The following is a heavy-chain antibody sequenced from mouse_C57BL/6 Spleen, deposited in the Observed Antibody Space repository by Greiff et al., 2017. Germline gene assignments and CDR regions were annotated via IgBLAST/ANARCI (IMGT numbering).Heavy chain of an antibody. CDR2: INPSTGGT. V-gene: IGHV1-42*01. Sequence: DVKLQESGPELVKPGASVKISCKASGYSFTGYYMNWVKQSPEKSLEWIGEINPSTGGTTYNQKFKAKATLTVDKSSSTAYMPLKSLTSEDSAVYYCANGRYYAMDYWGQGTSVTVSS. J-gene: IGHJ4*01. CDR3: ANGRYYAMDY. CDR1: GYSFTGYY.